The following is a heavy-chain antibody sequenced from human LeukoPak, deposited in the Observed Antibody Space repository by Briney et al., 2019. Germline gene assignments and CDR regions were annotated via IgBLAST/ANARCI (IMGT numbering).Heavy chain of an antibody. CDR2: ISGSGGST. Sequence: GGSLRLSCAASGFTYSSYAMSWVRQAPGRGLEWVSAISGSGGSTYYADSVKGRFTISRDNSKNTLYLQMNSLRAEDTAVYYCAKAPEAGGFYSASYFDYWGQGTLVTVSS. J-gene: IGHJ4*02. V-gene: IGHV3-23*01. D-gene: IGHD1-26*01. CDR3: AKAPEAGGFYSASYFDY. CDR1: GFTYSSYA.